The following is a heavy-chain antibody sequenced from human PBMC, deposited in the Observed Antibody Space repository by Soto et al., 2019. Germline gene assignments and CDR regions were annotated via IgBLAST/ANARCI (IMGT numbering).Heavy chain of an antibody. CDR3: GRGSYDFWSGYHGYYYYGMGV. D-gene: IGHD3-3*01. V-gene: IGHV4-59*01. Sequence: SETLSLTCTVSGGSISSYYWSWIRQPPGKGLEWIGYIYYSGSTNYNPSIKSRVTISVDTSKNQFSLKLSSVTAADTAVYYCGRGSYDFWSGYHGYYYYGMGVWGQGTTVTVSS. CDR2: IYYSGST. CDR1: GGSISSYY. J-gene: IGHJ6*02.